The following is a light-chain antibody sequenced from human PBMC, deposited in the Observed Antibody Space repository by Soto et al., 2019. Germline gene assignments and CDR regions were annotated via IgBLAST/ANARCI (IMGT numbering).Light chain of an antibody. CDR3: QQRSNWPPLIT. J-gene: IGKJ5*01. V-gene: IGKV3-11*01. CDR1: QSVSSY. CDR2: DAS. Sequence: EIVLTQSPATLSLSPGERATLSCRASQSVSSYLSWYQQKPGPAPRLLIYDASNRATGIPARFSGSGSGTDFTLTISSREPEDFAVYYCQQRSNWPPLITFGQGTRLEIK.